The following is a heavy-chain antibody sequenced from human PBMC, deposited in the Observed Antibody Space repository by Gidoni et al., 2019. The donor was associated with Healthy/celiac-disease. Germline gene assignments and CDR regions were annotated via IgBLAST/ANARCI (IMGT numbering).Heavy chain of an antibody. D-gene: IGHD3-3*01. V-gene: IGHV3-48*01. Sequence: EVQLVESGGGLVQPGGSLRLSCAASGLTFSSDSMNWVRQVPGKGLGGVSYISSSSSTIYYADSVKGRFTLSRDNAKNSLYLQMNSLRAEDTAVYYCASEPITIFGVVIRGGFDYWGQGTLVTVSS. CDR3: ASEPITIFGVVIRGGFDY. CDR1: GLTFSSDS. CDR2: ISSSSSTI. J-gene: IGHJ4*02.